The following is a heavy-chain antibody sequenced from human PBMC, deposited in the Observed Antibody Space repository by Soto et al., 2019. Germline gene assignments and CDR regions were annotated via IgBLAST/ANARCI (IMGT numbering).Heavy chain of an antibody. D-gene: IGHD5-12*01. J-gene: IGHJ5*02. Sequence: EVQLVQSGAEVKKPGESLRISCKGSGYSFTSYWISWVRQMPGKGLEWMGRIDPSDSYTNYSPSFQGHVTISADKSISTAYLQWSSLKASDTAMYYCARHREYSGYDDDNWFDPWGQGTLVTVSS. CDR1: GYSFTSYW. CDR2: IDPSDSYT. V-gene: IGHV5-10-1*03. CDR3: ARHREYSGYDDDNWFDP.